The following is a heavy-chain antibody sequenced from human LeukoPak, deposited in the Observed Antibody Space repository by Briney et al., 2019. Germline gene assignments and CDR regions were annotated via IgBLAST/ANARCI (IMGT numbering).Heavy chain of an antibody. V-gene: IGHV3-7*01. Sequence: PGGSLRLSCAASGFTFSSYAMSWVRQAPGKGLKWVANIKQDGSEKYYVDSVKGRFTISRDNAKNSLYLQMNSLRAEDTAVYYCARGYYDILTGYYPWGQGTLVTVSS. CDR1: GFTFSSYA. CDR3: ARGYYDILTGYYP. J-gene: IGHJ5*02. CDR2: IKQDGSEK. D-gene: IGHD3-9*01.